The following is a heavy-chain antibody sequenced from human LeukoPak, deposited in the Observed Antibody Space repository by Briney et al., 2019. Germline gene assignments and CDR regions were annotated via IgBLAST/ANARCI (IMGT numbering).Heavy chain of an antibody. D-gene: IGHD3-22*01. J-gene: IGHJ4*02. CDR3: ARWYYYDSSGSYYFDY. CDR2: IYTSGST. CDR1: GGSISSYY. Sequence: SETLSLTCTVSGGSISSYYWSWIRQTAGKGLEWIGRIYTSGSTNYNPSLKSRVSMSVDTSKNQFSLKLSSVTAADTAVYYCARWYYYDSSGSYYFDYWGQGTLVTVSS. V-gene: IGHV4-4*07.